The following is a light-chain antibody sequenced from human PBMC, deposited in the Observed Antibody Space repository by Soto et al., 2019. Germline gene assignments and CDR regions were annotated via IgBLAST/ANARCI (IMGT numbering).Light chain of an antibody. V-gene: IGKV3-15*01. CDR1: QSISTN. J-gene: IGKJ4*01. CDR3: QQYNNWPPLT. Sequence: EMMMTQSPSTLSGSPGERVTLSCAASQSISTNLAWYQQKPGQAPRLLIYGASTRATGIPARFSGSGSGTEFTLTISSLQSEDFAVYYCQQYNNWPPLTFGGGTKVDIK. CDR2: GAS.